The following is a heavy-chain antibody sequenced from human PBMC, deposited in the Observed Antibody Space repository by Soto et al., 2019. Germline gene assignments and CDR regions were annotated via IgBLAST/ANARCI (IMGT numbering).Heavy chain of an antibody. J-gene: IGHJ6*02. V-gene: IGHV1-69*01. CDR3: AAELGFGKLSVV. CDR2: IIPLCGTP. Sequence: QVQVVQSGVEVRRPGSSVKVSCKASGDTFKNCVISWVRQAPGQGLEWMGGIIPLCGTPDFAQRFQGRLTITTDESTTTAYMELSRLRSEDTATYYCAAELGFGKLSVVWGQGTTVIVSS. CDR1: GDTFKNCV. D-gene: IGHD3-10*01.